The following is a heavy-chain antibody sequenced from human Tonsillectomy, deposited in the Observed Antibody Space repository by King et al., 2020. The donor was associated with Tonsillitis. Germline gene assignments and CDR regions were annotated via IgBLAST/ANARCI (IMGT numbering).Heavy chain of an antibody. CDR3: ARVGRDSGSPGRVDY. V-gene: IGHV4-59*01. D-gene: IGHD1-26*01. CDR1: VGSISSYY. J-gene: IGHJ4*02. CDR2: IYYSGST. Sequence: VQLQESGPGLVRPSETLSLTCTVSVGSISSYYWNWSPQPPGQELRWIGYIYYSGSTHYNPSPTSRGTISVDTSQNQFSLKLTSVTAADTAAYYCARVGRDSGSPGRVDYWGQGTLVTVSS.